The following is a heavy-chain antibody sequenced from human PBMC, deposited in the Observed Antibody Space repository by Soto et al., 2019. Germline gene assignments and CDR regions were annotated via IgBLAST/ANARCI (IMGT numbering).Heavy chain of an antibody. D-gene: IGHD6-25*01. Sequence: QVQLQESGPGLVKPSETLSLTCIVSGGSISSSSYYWGWIRQPPGKGLEWIGSISYSGSTYYNPSLKSRVTISVDTSRNQFSLKLNSVTAADTAVYYCARWKRIISSGRGVGFDYWGQGALVTVSS. CDR3: ARWKRIISSGRGVGFDY. CDR2: ISYSGST. J-gene: IGHJ4*02. CDR1: GGSISSSSYY. V-gene: IGHV4-39*01.